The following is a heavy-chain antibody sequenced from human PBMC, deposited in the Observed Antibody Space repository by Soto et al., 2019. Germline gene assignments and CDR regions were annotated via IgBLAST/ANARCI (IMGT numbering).Heavy chain of an antibody. V-gene: IGHV3-23*01. CDR1: GLTFSNYA. CDR2: MSGSSSTT. Sequence: LRLSCATSGLTFSNYAMSWVRQAPGGGLEWVSSMSGSSSTTYYADSVRGRFTISRDRSKNTLYLQMSSLRAEDTALYYCAKNQERELPRVIDFWGQGTLVTVPS. D-gene: IGHD1-7*01. CDR3: AKNQERELPRVIDF. J-gene: IGHJ4*02.